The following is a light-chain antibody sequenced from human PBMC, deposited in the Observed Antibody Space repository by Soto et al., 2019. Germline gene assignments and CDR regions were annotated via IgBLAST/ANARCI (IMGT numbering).Light chain of an antibody. CDR1: SSNIGSNT. V-gene: IGLV1-44*01. CDR2: SNN. J-gene: IGLJ3*02. Sequence: QSVLTQPPSASGTPGQRVTISCSGSSSNIGSNTVNWYQQLPGTAPKLLIYSNNQRPSGVPGRFSGSKSGTSASLAISGLQSEDEADYYCAAWDDSLNGQVFGGGTKVTVL. CDR3: AAWDDSLNGQV.